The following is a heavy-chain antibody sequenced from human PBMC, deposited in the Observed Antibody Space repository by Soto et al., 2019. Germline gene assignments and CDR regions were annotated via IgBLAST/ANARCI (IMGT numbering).Heavy chain of an antibody. J-gene: IGHJ6*03. Sequence: EVQLVESGGGLVQPGGSLRLSCAASGFTFSSYSMNWVRQAPGKGLEWVSYISSSSSTIYYADSVKGRLTISRDNAKNTLYLQMNSLRAEDTAVYYCARDLQDSHYYYYMDVWGKGTTVTVSS. CDR3: ARDLQDSHYYYYMDV. V-gene: IGHV3-48*01. CDR2: ISSSSSTI. D-gene: IGHD3-22*01. CDR1: GFTFSSYS.